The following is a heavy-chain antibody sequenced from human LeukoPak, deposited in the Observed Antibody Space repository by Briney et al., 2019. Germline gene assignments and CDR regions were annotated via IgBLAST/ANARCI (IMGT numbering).Heavy chain of an antibody. V-gene: IGHV3-7*01. CDR1: GFTLSSYA. CDR2: MKQDGREK. CDR3: ARGGGSGRWGSAFDM. J-gene: IGHJ3*02. D-gene: IGHD6-19*01. Sequence: GGSLRLSCAASGFTLSSYAMTWVRQAPGKGLEWVANMKQDGREKYYVDSVKGRFTISRDNAKNSLYLQMNSLRDEDTAVYYCARGGGSGRWGSAFDMWGRGTMVTVSS.